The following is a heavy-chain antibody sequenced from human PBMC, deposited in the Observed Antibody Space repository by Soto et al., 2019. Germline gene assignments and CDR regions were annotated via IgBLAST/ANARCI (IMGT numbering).Heavy chain of an antibody. J-gene: IGHJ4*02. D-gene: IGHD4-4*01. CDR3: ARTVTHHYYFDY. Sequence: QVQLQESGPGLVKPSXTLXLTRTVSGGSISSGGYYWSWIRQHPGKGLEWIGYIYYSGSTYYNPSLKSRVTISVDTSKNQFSLKLSSVTAADTAVYYCARTVTHHYYFDYWGQGTLVTVSS. CDR1: GGSISSGGYY. V-gene: IGHV4-31*03. CDR2: IYYSGST.